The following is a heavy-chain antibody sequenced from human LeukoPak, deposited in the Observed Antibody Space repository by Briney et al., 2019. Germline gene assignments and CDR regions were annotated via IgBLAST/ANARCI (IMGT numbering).Heavy chain of an antibody. D-gene: IGHD3-22*01. Sequence: GGSLRLSCEGSAFIFSGHWMNWVRQTPGKGLEWVASIKEDGSERQYVDSVKGRFSISGDNTKGSLFLQLNSLRAEDTAVYYCAKGPTYYYDSSGYYFDYWGQGTLVTVSS. CDR3: AKGPTYYYDSSGYYFDY. V-gene: IGHV3-7*03. J-gene: IGHJ4*02. CDR2: IKEDGSER. CDR1: AFIFSGHW.